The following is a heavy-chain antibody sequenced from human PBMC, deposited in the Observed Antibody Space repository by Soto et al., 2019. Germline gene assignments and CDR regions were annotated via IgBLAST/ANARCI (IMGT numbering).Heavy chain of an antibody. CDR3: GRVVEGATRHTDPDS. CDR2: VYHNGGA. Sequence: LSLTCTVSGVSIHNSHSFWAWIRQPPGKGLQFIASVYHNGGAHYNSSLKSRVTISVDTANNQVSLRMRSLTAADTAFYYCGRVVEGATRHTDPDSWGQGILVTVPS. J-gene: IGHJ5*01. V-gene: IGHV4-39*01. CDR1: GVSIHNSHSF. D-gene: IGHD2-21*01.